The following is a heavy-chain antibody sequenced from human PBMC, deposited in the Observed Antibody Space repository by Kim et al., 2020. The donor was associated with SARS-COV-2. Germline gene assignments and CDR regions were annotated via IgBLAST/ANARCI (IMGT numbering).Heavy chain of an antibody. Sequence: RYSPSFQGQVTISADKSISTAYLQWSSLKASDTAMYYCARQTGDGDYVGYWGQGTLVTVSS. CDR3: ARQTGDGDYVGY. J-gene: IGHJ4*02. D-gene: IGHD4-17*01. V-gene: IGHV5-51*01.